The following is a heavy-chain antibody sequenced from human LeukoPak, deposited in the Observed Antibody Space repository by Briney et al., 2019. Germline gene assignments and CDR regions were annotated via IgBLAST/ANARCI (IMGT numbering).Heavy chain of an antibody. CDR2: IIPIFGTA. Sequence: SVKVSCKASGGTFSSYAISWVRQAPGQGLEWMGGIIPIFGTANYAQKFQGRVTITADKSTSTAYMEMSRLTSDDTAVYYCVKGWDSSGYYAFDIWGQGTMVTVSS. V-gene: IGHV1-69*06. CDR3: VKGWDSSGYYAFDI. CDR1: GGTFSSYA. D-gene: IGHD3-22*01. J-gene: IGHJ3*02.